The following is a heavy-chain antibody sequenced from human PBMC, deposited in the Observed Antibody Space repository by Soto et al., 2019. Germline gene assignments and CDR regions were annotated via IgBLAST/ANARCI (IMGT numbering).Heavy chain of an antibody. CDR2: ISYDGSLQ. CDR1: RFAFSSYG. V-gene: IGHV3-30*03. D-gene: IGHD5-18*01. J-gene: IGHJ4*02. Sequence: QAQLVESGGGVVQPGRSLRLSYAASRFAFSSYGMHWVRQAPGTGLEWVAVISYDGSLQHYADSVKGRFTISRDNSKNMVLLQISSLRAEDTAVYYCVSDRGYGHASVPYSWGQGTLVSVSS. CDR3: VSDRGYGHASVPYS.